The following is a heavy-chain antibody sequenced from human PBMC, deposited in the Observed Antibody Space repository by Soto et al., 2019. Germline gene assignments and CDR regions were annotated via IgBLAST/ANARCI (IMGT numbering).Heavy chain of an antibody. J-gene: IGHJ5*02. D-gene: IGHD6-13*01. CDR3: ARDEYSSSFLSDWFDP. CDR1: GGSISSYY. Sequence: SETLSLTCTVSGGSISSYYWSWIRQPAGKGLEWIGRIYTSGSTNYNPSLKSRVTMSVDTSKNQFSLKLSSVTAADTAVYYCARDEYSSSFLSDWFDPWGQGTLVTVSS. CDR2: IYTSGST. V-gene: IGHV4-4*07.